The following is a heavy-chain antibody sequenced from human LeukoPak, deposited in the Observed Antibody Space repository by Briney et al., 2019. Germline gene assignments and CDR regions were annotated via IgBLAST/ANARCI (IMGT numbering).Heavy chain of an antibody. CDR2: INHSGST. D-gene: IGHD6-19*01. CDR1: GGSFSGYY. J-gene: IGHJ2*01. CDR3: ARGSIVVAGTRHWYFDL. V-gene: IGHV4-34*01. Sequence: PSETLSLTCAVYGGSFSGYYWSWIRQPPGKGLEWIGEINHSGSTNYSPSLKSRVTISVDTSKNLFSLKLSSVTAADTSVYYCARGSIVVAGTRHWYFDLWGRGTLVTVSS.